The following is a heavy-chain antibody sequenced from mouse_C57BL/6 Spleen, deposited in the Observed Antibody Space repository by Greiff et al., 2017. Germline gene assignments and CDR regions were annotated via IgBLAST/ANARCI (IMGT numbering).Heavy chain of an antibody. V-gene: IGHV1-82*01. D-gene: IGHD1-1*01. CDR2: FYPGDGDT. CDR3: ARKDYGSSYGYFDV. Sequence: QVQLQQSGPELVKPGASVKISCKASGYAFSSSWMNWVKQRPGKGLEWIGRFYPGDGDTNYNGKFKGKATLTADKSSSTAYMQLNSLTSEDSAVYFCARKDYGSSYGYFDVWGTGTTVTVSS. J-gene: IGHJ1*03. CDR1: GYAFSSSW.